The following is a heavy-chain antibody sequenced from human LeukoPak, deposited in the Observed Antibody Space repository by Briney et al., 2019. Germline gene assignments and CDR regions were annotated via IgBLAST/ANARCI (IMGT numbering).Heavy chain of an antibody. CDR3: ARDRYYVPDN. J-gene: IGHJ4*02. CDR2: INGDGSTT. D-gene: IGHD3-10*02. V-gene: IGHV3-74*01. Sequence: GGSLILSCAASGFTFNTNWMHWVRQAPGKGLVWVSCINGDGSTTTYADSVKGRFTISRDNAKNTVYLQINNLRAEDTAVYYCARDRYYVPDNWGQGTLVTVSS. CDR1: GFTFNTNW.